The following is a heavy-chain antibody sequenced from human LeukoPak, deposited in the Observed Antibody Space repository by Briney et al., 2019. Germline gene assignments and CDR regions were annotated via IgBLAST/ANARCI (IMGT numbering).Heavy chain of an antibody. CDR1: GGSISSYY. V-gene: IGHV4-4*07. Sequence: PSETLPLTCTVSGGSISSYYWTWIRQPAGKGPEWIGRIHASGSTNYNPSLKSRVNMSVDTSKNQFSLKLNSVTAADTAVYYCARVTDPRYNWFDPWGQGTLVTVSS. CDR2: IHASGST. J-gene: IGHJ5*02. CDR3: ARVTDPRYNWFDP. D-gene: IGHD2-21*02.